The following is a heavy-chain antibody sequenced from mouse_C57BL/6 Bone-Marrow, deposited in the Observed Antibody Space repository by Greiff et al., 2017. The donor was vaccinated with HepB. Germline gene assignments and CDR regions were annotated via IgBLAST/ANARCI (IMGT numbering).Heavy chain of an antibody. CDR2: INPSSGYT. V-gene: IGHV1-4*01. CDR3: ASPSWFAY. CDR1: GYTFTSYT. J-gene: IGHJ3*01. Sequence: VQGVESGAELARPGASVKMSCKASGYTFTSYTMHWVKQRPGQGLEWIGYINPSSGYTKYNQKFKDKATLTADKSSSTAYMQLSSLTSEDSAVYYCASPSWFAYWGQGTLVTVSA.